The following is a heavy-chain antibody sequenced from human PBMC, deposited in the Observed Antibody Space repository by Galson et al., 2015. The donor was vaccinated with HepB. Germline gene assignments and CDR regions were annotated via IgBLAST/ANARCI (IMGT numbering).Heavy chain of an antibody. J-gene: IGHJ6*02. CDR3: ARERGSGSYFVFTYYYYGMDV. Sequence: SLRLSCAASGFTFSSYAMHWVRQAPGKGLEWVANIKQDGSEKYYVDSVKGRCTISRDNAKNSLYLQMNSLRAEDTAVYYCARERGSGSYFVFTYYYYGMDVWGQGTTVTVSS. V-gene: IGHV3-7*03. D-gene: IGHD1-26*01. CDR1: GFTFSSYA. CDR2: IKQDGSEK.